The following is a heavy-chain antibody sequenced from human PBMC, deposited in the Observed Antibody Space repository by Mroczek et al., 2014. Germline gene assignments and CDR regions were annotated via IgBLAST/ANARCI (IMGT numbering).Heavy chain of an antibody. D-gene: IGHD3-22*01. CDR3: ARDQIQDTMIVVVPPSWYYYYGMDV. V-gene: IGHV3-21*01. Sequence: VQLVESGGGLVKPGGSLRLSCAASGFTFSSYSMNWVRQAPGKGLEWVSSISSSSSYIYYADSVKGRFTISRDNAKNSLYLQMNSLRAEDTAVYYCARDQIQDTMIVVVPPSWYYYYGMDVWGQGTHGHPSP. J-gene: IGHJ6*02. CDR2: ISSSSSYI. CDR1: GFTFSSYS.